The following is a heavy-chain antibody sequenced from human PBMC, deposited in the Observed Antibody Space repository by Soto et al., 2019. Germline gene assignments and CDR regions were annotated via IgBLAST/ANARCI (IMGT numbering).Heavy chain of an antibody. CDR3: ARDWGPGIADSMDV. CDR1: GYTFTGYY. V-gene: IGHV1-2*04. Sequence: ASVKVSCKASGYTFTGYYMHWVRQAPGQGLEWMGWINPNSGGTNYAQKFQGWVTMTRDTSISTAYMELSRLRSDDTAVYYCARDWGPGIADSMDVWGQGTMVTVSS. CDR2: INPNSGGT. D-gene: IGHD6-13*01. J-gene: IGHJ6*02.